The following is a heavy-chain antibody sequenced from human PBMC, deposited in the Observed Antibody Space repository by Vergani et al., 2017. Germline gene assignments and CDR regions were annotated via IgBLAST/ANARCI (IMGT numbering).Heavy chain of an antibody. CDR1: GYTFTGYY. CDR3: ARMIAAAGNTYGMDV. CDR2: INPNSGGT. V-gene: IGHV1-2*02. D-gene: IGHD6-13*01. J-gene: IGHJ6*02. Sequence: QVQLVQSGAEVKKPGASVKVSCKASGYTFTGYYMRWVRQAPGQGLEWMGWINPNSGGTNYAQKFQGRVTMTRDTSISTAYMELSRLRSDDTAVYYCARMIAAAGNTYGMDVWGQGTTVTVSS.